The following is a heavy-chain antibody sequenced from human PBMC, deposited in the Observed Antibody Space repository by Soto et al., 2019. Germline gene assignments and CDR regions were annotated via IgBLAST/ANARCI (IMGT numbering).Heavy chain of an antibody. D-gene: IGHD3-3*02. J-gene: IGHJ4*02. CDR1: GYTFTSYA. V-gene: IGHV1-18*01. CDR2: ISATNGNT. CDR3: ASNSPPIAS. Sequence: QVQLVQSGAEVKKPGASVKVSCKASGYTFTSYAISWVRQAPGQGLDWMGWISATNGNTNYAQNLQGRVTMSTDTARITDYIELTTLTSNDTAVYYCASNSPPIASRAQGTLVTVS.